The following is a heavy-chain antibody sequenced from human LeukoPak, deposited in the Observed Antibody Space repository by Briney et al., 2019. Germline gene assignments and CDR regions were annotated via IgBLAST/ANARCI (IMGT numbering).Heavy chain of an antibody. Sequence: SETLSLTCTVSGGSISSGDYYWSWIRQPPGKGLEWIGYIYYSGSTNYNPSLKSRVTISVDTSKNQFSLKLSSVTAADTAVYYCARGRYCSSTSCSLGPLRYYYGMDVWGQGTTVTVSS. CDR1: GGSISSGDYY. CDR3: ARGRYCSSTSCSLGPLRYYYGMDV. D-gene: IGHD2-2*01. V-gene: IGHV4-61*08. CDR2: IYYSGST. J-gene: IGHJ6*02.